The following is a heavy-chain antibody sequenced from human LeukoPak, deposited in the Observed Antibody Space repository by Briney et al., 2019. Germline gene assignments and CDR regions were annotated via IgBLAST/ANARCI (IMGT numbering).Heavy chain of an antibody. CDR3: ARVKRGPRSYFDY. CDR1: RFTLSDYY. Sequence: PGGSLRLSCAASRFTLSDYYMSWIRQAPGKGLEWVSYISSSGSTIYYADSVKGRFTVSRDNAKNSLYLQMNSLRAEDTAVYYCARVKRGPRSYFDYWGQGTLVTVSS. J-gene: IGHJ4*02. D-gene: IGHD3-10*01. CDR2: ISSSGSTI. V-gene: IGHV3-11*01.